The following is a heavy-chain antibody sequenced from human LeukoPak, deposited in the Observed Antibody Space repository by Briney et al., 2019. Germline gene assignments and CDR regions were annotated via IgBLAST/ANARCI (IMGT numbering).Heavy chain of an antibody. CDR2: IKQDGSEK. CDR1: GFTFSSYW. V-gene: IGHV3-7*01. CDR3: ARSWSSSWTYYYYYYMDV. J-gene: IGHJ6*03. D-gene: IGHD6-13*01. Sequence: GGSLRLSCAASGFTFSSYWMSWVRQAPGKGLEWVANIKQDGSEKYYVDSVKGRFTISRDNAKNSLYLQMNSLRAEDTAVYYCARSWSSSWTYYYYYYMDVWGKGTTVTISS.